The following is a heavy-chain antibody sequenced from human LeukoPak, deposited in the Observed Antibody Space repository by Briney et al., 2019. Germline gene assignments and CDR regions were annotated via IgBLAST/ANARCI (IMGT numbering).Heavy chain of an antibody. D-gene: IGHD5-18*01. J-gene: IGHJ4*02. V-gene: IGHV4-59*08. CDR2: IYCSGST. CDR3: ARRRDTAMVN. CDR1: GGSISSYY. Sequence: PSETLSLTCTVSGGSISSYYWSWIRQPPGKGLEWIGYIYCSGSTNYNPSLKSRVTISVDTSKNQFSLKLSSVTAADTAVYYCARRRDTAMVNWGQGTLVTVSS.